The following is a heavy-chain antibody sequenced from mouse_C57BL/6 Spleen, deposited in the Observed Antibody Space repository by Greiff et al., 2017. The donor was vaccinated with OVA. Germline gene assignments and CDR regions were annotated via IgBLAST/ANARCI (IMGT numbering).Heavy chain of an antibody. CDR3: ARFNDYGSY. D-gene: IGHD2-4*01. CDR2: IDPSDSYT. J-gene: IGHJ3*01. V-gene: IGHV1-50*01. Sequence: VKLQESGAELVKPGASVKLSCKASGYTFTSYWMQWVKQRPGQGLEWIGEIDPSDSYTNYNQKFKGKATLTVDTSSSTAYMQLSSLTSEDSAVYYCARFNDYGSYWGQGTLVTVSA. CDR1: GYTFTSYW.